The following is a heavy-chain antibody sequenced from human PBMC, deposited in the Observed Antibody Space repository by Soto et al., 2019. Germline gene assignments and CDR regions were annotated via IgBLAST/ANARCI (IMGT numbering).Heavy chain of an antibody. D-gene: IGHD3-10*01. CDR3: ARGSLDTMVRGVIPGGNWFDP. CDR2: IYHSGST. V-gene: IGHV4-30-2*01. CDR1: GGSISIDGYS. Sequence: PSETLSLTCAVSGGSISIDGYSWSWIRQPPGKGLEWIGYIYHSGSTSYNPSLQSRVTISIARSKNQFSLKLSSVTAADTAVYHCARGSLDTMVRGVIPGGNWFDPWGQGTLVTVSS. J-gene: IGHJ5*02.